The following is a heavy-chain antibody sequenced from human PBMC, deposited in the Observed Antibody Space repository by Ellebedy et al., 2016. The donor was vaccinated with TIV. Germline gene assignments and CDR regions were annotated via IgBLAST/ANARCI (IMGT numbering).Heavy chain of an antibody. CDR1: GFTFSSYS. CDR2: ISSTVSTI. J-gene: IGHJ5*02. V-gene: IGHV3-48*02. CDR3: ARAIGVADCS. Sequence: GESLKISCEASGFTFSSYSMNWVRLAPGKGLEWVSYISSTVSTIYYADSVQGRFTISSNNAKNSLYLQMNSLRDEDTAVYYCARAIGVADCSWGQGTLVTVSS. D-gene: IGHD2-21*02.